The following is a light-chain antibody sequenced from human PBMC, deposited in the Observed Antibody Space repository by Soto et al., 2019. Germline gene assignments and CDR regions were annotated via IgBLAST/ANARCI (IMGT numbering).Light chain of an antibody. CDR1: SSDVGGYNF. CDR2: DVN. CDR3: CSFAATYTHYV. J-gene: IGLJ1*01. V-gene: IGLV2-11*01. Sequence: QSVLTQPRSVSGSPGQSVTISCTGTSSDVGGYNFVSWYQQHPGKAPKLMIYDVNKRPSGVPGRFSGSKSGNTASLTISGLQAEDESDYYCCSFAATYTHYVFGTGTKVTVL.